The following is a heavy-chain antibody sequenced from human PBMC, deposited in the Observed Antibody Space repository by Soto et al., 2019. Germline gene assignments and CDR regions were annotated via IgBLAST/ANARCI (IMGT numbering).Heavy chain of an antibody. J-gene: IGHJ6*02. CDR2: IWYDGSNK. V-gene: IGHV3-33*01. Sequence: GGSLRLSCAASGFTFSSYGMHWVRQAPGKGLEWVAVIWYDGSNKYYADSVKGRFTISRDNSKNTLYLQMNSLRAEDTAVYYCARVTTRVQYYYYGMDVFGQGPTVTVSS. CDR1: GFTFSSYG. D-gene: IGHD4-4*01. CDR3: ARVTTRVQYYYYGMDV.